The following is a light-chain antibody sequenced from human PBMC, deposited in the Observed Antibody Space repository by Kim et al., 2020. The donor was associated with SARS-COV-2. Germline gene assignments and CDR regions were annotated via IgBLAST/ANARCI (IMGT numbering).Light chain of an antibody. CDR1: SSDVGGYNY. J-gene: IGLJ2*01. V-gene: IGLV2-14*03. Sequence: QSSTISCTGTSSDVGGYNYVSWYQQHPGKAPKRIIYYLNNRPSGVSNRFSGSKSGNTASLTISGLQAEDEADYYCSSYTSTNTLVVFGGGTQLTVL. CDR3: SSYTSTNTLVV. CDR2: YLN.